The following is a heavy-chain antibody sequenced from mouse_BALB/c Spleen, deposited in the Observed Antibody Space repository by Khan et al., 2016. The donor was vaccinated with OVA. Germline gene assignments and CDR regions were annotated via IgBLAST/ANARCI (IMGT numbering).Heavy chain of an antibody. D-gene: IGHD1-2*01. CDR1: GYTFTDYY. Sequence: VQLQQSGAELARPGASVKLSCKASGYTFTDYYINWVKQRTGQGLEWIGEISPGSGDTYYNEKVKGKATLTADKSSTQAYMQRSSLTSAASAVYFCARRNYFGYTLAYWGQGTLVTVSA. CDR3: ARRNYFGYTLAY. CDR2: ISPGSGDT. J-gene: IGHJ3*01. V-gene: IGHV1-77*01.